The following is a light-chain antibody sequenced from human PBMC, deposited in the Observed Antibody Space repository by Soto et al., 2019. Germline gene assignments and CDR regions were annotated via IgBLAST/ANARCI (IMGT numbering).Light chain of an antibody. V-gene: IGKV3-15*01. CDR2: GAS. J-gene: IGKJ1*01. Sequence: PGERATLSCRASETVATNLAWYQQKPGQAPRLLISGASTRAAGISDRFRGSGSGTEFTLTISSLRSEDSAIYYCQQYFEWPPMTFGQGTKVDIK. CDR3: QQYFEWPPMT. CDR1: ETVATN.